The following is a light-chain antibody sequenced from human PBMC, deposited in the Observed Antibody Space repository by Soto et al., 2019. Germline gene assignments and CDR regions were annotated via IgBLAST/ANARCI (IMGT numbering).Light chain of an antibody. V-gene: IGKV3-15*01. CDR2: GAS. J-gene: IGKJ1*01. Sequence: PGERATLSCRASETVATNLAWYQQKPGQAPRLLISGASTRAAGISDRFRGSGSGTEFTLTISSLRSEDSAIYYCQQYFEWPPMTFGQGTKVDIK. CDR3: QQYFEWPPMT. CDR1: ETVATN.